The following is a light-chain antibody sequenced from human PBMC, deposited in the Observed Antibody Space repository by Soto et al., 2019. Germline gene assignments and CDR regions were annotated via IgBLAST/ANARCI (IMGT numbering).Light chain of an antibody. CDR1: QTISTW. Sequence: IQMTQSPSTLSASVGDRVTFTCRASQTISTWLAWYQQKPGEAPKLLIYKASTLEVGVQSRFSASGSGTEFTLTINDLQPADFATYYCQQYNSYPWTFVQGSKV. V-gene: IGKV1-5*03. J-gene: IGKJ1*01. CDR3: QQYNSYPWT. CDR2: KAS.